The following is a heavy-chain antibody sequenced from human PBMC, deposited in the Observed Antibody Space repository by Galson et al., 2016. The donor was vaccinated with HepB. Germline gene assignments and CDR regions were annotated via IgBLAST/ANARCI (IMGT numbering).Heavy chain of an antibody. CDR2: DSMDGRRK. Sequence: SLRLSCAGSGFIFRNYGMHWVRQAPGKGLEWVAADSMDGRRKFYADSVKGRFTISRDNSNNMLFLQMGSLRPDDTAVYYCAKRHEYCPPVGCSVDYWGQGTLLSVSS. J-gene: IGHJ4*02. D-gene: IGHD2/OR15-2a*01. CDR3: AKRHEYCPPVGCSVDY. V-gene: IGHV3-30*18. CDR1: GFIFRNYG.